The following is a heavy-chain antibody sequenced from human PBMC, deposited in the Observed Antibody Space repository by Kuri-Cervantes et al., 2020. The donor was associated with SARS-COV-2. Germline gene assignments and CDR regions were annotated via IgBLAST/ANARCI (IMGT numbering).Heavy chain of an antibody. CDR3: ASWPLRYCSSTSCYTRNRGWFDP. CDR1: AGSMSSSSHY. J-gene: IGHJ5*02. CDR2: IYYSGSA. D-gene: IGHD2-2*02. V-gene: IGHV4-39*01. Sequence: SETLSLTCSVSAGSMSSSSHYWGWIRQSPEKGLEWIGSIYYSGSAYYNPSLKSRVTILVDTSNNQFSLWLSSVTAADTAVYYCASWPLRYCSSTSCYTRNRGWFDPWGQGTLVTVSS.